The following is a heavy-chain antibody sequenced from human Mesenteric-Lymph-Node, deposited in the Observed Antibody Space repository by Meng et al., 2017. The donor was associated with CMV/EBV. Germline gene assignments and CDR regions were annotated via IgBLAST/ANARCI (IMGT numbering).Heavy chain of an antibody. CDR1: GFTFDDYA. V-gene: IGHV3-9*03. J-gene: IGHJ3*02. CDR3: AKDLGYGSASYGAFNI. D-gene: IGHD3-10*01. Sequence: SLKISCAASGFTFDDYAMHWVRQAPGKGLEWVSGISWNSGTIGYVDSVKGRFTISRDNAKNSLYLQMNSLRAEDMAFYYCAKDLGYGSASYGAFNIWGQGTMVTVSS. CDR2: ISWNSGTI.